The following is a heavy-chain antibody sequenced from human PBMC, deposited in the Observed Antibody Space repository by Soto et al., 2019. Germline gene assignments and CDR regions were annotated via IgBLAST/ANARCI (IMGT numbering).Heavy chain of an antibody. V-gene: IGHV1-18*01. J-gene: IGHJ6*03. CDR1: GYTFTSYG. CDR3: ASNQAGYDILTGYYSPYYYYYMDV. CDR2: ISAYNGNT. D-gene: IGHD3-9*01. Sequence: ASVKVSCKASGYTFTSYGISWVRQAPGQGLEWMGWISAYNGNTNYAQKLQGRVTMTTDTSKNQFSLKLSSVTAADTAVYYCASNQAGYDILTGYYSPYYYYYMDVWGKGTTVTVSS.